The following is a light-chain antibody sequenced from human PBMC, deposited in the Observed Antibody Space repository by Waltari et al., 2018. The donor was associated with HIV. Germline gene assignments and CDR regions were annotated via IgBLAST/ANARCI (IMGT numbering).Light chain of an antibody. CDR3: QQYYSSPPT. V-gene: IGKV4-1*01. CDR2: WAS. Sequence: IVMTQSPDTLAVSLGERATIKCKSSQSVLYSSSNKNYLAWYQQKPGQPPKLLIYWASTRESGVPDRFSGSGSGTDFTLTISSLQAEDVAVYYCQQYYSSPPTFGQGTKVEIK. J-gene: IGKJ1*01. CDR1: QSVLYSSSNKNY.